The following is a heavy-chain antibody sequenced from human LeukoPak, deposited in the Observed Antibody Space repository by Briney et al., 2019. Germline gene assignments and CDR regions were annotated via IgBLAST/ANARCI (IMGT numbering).Heavy chain of an antibody. J-gene: IGHJ2*01. V-gene: IGHV4-59*08. D-gene: IGHD2-2*01. CDR1: GGPNRRYH. CDR2: IYYSGST. Sequence: PSETLPLTRPGCGGPNRRYHWNWIRQPPGKGLEWMGYIYYSGSTNYNPSLKSRVSISVDTSKHQFPLKLSSVTAADTAVYYCATHVRPGAAKSYWYFDLWGRGTLVTVSS. CDR3: ATHVRPGAAKSYWYFDL.